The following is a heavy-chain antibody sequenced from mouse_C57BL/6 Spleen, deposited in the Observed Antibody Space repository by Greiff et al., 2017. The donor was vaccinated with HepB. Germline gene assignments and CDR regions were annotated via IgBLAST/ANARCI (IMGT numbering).Heavy chain of an antibody. V-gene: IGHV1-54*01. CDR1: GYAFTNYL. CDR2: INPGSGGT. CDR3: ARWDTTVVAPN. J-gene: IGHJ4*01. Sequence: VKLMESGAELVRPGTSVKVSCKASGYAFTNYLIEWVKQRPGQGLESIGVINPGSGGTNYNEKFKGKATLTADKSSSTAYMQLSSLTSEDSAVYFCARWDTTVVAPNWGQGTSVTVSS. D-gene: IGHD1-1*01.